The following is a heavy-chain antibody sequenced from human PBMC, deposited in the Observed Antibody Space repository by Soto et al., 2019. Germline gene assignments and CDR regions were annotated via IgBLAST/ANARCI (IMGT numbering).Heavy chain of an antibody. J-gene: IGHJ5*02. CDR1: GGSITSNW. CDR3: VRNEWYRFDP. D-gene: IGHD2-8*01. Sequence: QVQLQESGPGLVNPSGTLSLTCAVSGGSITSNWWSWVRHPPGKGLEWVREIYHNGRFNYNPSLRCGITVSIDTFTTECFLDLTSVTAAYAAVFYCVRNEWYRFDPWGSGALVTVYS. V-gene: IGHV4-4*02. CDR2: IYHNGRF.